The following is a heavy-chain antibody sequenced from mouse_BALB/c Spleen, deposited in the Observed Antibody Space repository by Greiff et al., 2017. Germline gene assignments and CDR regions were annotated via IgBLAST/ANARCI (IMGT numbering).Heavy chain of an antibody. J-gene: IGHJ4*01. V-gene: IGHV5-6-3*01. CDR1: GFTFSSYG. Sequence: EVQLQESGGGLVQPGGSLKLSCAASGFTFSSYGMSWVRQTPDKRLELVATINSNGGSTYYPDSVKGRFTISRDNAKNTLYLQMSSLKSEDTAMYYCAREVIWGAMDYWGQGTSVTVSS. CDR3: AREVIWGAMDY. CDR2: INSNGGST. D-gene: IGHD1-1*02.